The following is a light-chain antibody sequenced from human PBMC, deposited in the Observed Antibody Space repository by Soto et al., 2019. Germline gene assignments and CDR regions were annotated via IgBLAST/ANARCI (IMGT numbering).Light chain of an antibody. CDR1: QSLLHSNGYNY. J-gene: IGKJ2*01. CDR3: MQALQTPYT. V-gene: IGKV2-28*01. CDR2: LGS. Sequence: DIVMTQSPLSLPVTPGEPASISCRSSQSLLHSNGYNYLDWYLQKPGQSPHLLIYLGSNLPSGVPDRFSGSGSGTDFTLKISRVEAEDVGVYYCMQALQTPYTFRQGTKMEIK.